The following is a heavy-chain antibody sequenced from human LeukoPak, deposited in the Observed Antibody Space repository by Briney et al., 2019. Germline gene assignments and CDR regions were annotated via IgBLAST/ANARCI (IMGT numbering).Heavy chain of an antibody. CDR2: INPNSGGT. CDR3: ARDLESGGSSWSDY. CDR1: GYTFTSYD. D-gene: IGHD6-13*01. Sequence: ASVKVSCKASGYTFTSYDINWVRQATGQGLEWMGWINPNSGGTNYAQKFQGRVTMTRDTSISTAYMELSRLRSDDTAVYYCARDLESGGSSWSDYWGQGTLVTVSS. V-gene: IGHV1-2*02. J-gene: IGHJ4*02.